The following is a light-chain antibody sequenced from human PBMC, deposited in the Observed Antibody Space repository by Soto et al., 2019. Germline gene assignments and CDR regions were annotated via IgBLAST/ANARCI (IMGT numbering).Light chain of an antibody. CDR1: QSVSSSY. CDR3: QRYGSSLFT. CDR2: GAS. Sequence: EIVLTQSPGTLSLSPGERATLSCRASQSVSSSYLAWYQQKPGQAPRLLIYGASSRATGIPDRFSGSGSGTDFTLTISRSEPEDLSVYYCQRYGSSLFTFGPGTKVDIK. J-gene: IGKJ3*01. V-gene: IGKV3-20*01.